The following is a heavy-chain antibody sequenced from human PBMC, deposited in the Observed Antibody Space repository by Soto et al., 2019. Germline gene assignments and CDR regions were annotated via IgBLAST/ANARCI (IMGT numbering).Heavy chain of an antibody. V-gene: IGHV3-23*01. J-gene: IGHJ4*02. D-gene: IGHD6-6*01. CDR3: AKDPAYSSSSKAAAGYFDY. Sequence: GESLKISCAASGFTFSSYAMSWVRQAPGKGLEWVSAISGSGGSTYYADSVKGRFTISRDNSKNTLYLQMNSLRAEDTAVYYCAKDPAYSSSSKAAAGYFDYWGQGTLVTVSS. CDR2: ISGSGGST. CDR1: GFTFSSYA.